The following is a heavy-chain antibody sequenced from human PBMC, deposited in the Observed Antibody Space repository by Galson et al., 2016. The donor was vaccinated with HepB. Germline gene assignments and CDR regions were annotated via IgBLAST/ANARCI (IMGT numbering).Heavy chain of an antibody. V-gene: IGHV3-21*01. D-gene: IGHD3-10*01. J-gene: IGHJ4*02. Sequence: SLRLSCAASGFIFSNYHMNWVRQPPGKGLEWVAFVSARSDYIYYSESMKGRFTISRDNAKNSVYLQMNSLGVEDTAMYYCASEFDLGSGSYPSWGQGTLVSVSS. CDR3: ASEFDLGSGSYPS. CDR2: VSARSDYI. CDR1: GFIFSNYH.